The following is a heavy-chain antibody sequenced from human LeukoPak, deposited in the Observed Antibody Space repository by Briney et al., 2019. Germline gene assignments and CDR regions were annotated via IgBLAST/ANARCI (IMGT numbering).Heavy chain of an antibody. CDR3: ARLRCSSTSCYTGAPFDY. D-gene: IGHD2-2*02. CDR1: GGAFSSYA. V-gene: IGHV1-69*05. CDR2: VIPIFGTA. Sequence: SVKVSCKASGGAFSSYAISWVRQAPGQGLEWMGGVIPIFGTANYAQKFQGRVTITTDESTSTAYMELSSLRSEDTAVYYCARLRCSSTSCYTGAPFDYWGQGTLVTVSS. J-gene: IGHJ4*02.